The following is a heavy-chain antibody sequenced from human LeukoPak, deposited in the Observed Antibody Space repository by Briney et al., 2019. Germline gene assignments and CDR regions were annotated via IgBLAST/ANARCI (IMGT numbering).Heavy chain of an antibody. CDR2: TSWNGNKK. CDR3: ARKPEREYWFDP. Sequence: GGSLRLSCAASGFTFRSHAMHWVRRAPGKGLEWVAFTSWNGNKKSYADSVKGRFTITRDNPKNTLYLHLDNLRVEDAAVYYCARKPEREYWFDPWGQGSLVTVSS. CDR1: GFTFRSHA. J-gene: IGHJ5*02. V-gene: IGHV3-30-3*01.